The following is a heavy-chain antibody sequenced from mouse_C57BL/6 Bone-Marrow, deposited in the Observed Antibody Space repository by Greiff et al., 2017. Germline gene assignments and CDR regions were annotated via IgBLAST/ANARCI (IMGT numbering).Heavy chain of an antibody. J-gene: IGHJ3*01. CDR3: ARRGRGAWFAY. Sequence: EVMLVESGGDLVKPGGSLKLSCAASGFTFSSYGMSCVRQTPDKRLEWVATISSGGSYTYYPDSVKGRFTISRDNAKNTLYLQMSSLKSEDTAMYYCARRGRGAWFAYWGQGTLVTVSA. CDR2: ISSGGSYT. V-gene: IGHV5-6*02. CDR1: GFTFSSYG.